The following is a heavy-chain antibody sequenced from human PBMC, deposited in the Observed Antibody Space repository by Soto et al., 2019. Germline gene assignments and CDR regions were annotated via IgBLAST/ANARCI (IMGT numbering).Heavy chain of an antibody. CDR2: FIPSFPAP. D-gene: IGHD2-21*01. J-gene: IGHJ5*02. V-gene: IGHV1-69*12. CDR3: ATGEVVPSFPNWLDT. CDR1: GGTIKTYT. Sequence: VQFVQSGAELKKPGSSVRVSCRASGGTIKTYTLSWVRQAPGQGLEWMGAFIPSFPAPNFAQRFKGRLTLTADESTNTGFMELSGLRPEDTALYFCATGEVVPSFPNWLDTWGQGPHVIVSS.